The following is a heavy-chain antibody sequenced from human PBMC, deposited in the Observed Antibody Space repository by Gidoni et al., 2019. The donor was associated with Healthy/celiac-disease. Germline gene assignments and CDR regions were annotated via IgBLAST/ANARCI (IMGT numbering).Heavy chain of an antibody. CDR2: IYWDDAK. J-gene: IGHJ4*02. Sequence: QITLKESGPTLVKPTQTLPLTCTFSGFSISTSGVGVGWIRQPPGKALEWLALIYWDDAKRYSPSLKSRLTITKDTSKNQVVLTMTNMDPVDTATYYCAHRPDSYGYEGLFFGYWGQGTLVTVSS. CDR1: GFSISTSGVG. D-gene: IGHD5-18*01. CDR3: AHRPDSYGYEGLFFGY. V-gene: IGHV2-5*02.